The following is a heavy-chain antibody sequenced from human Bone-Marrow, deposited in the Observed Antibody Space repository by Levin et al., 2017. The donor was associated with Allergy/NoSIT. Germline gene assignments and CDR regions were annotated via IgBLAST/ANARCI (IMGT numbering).Heavy chain of an antibody. CDR3: ARDCNYYDSSGYYVNWFDP. CDR1: GFTFSSYE. CDR2: ISSSGSTI. J-gene: IGHJ5*02. V-gene: IGHV3-48*03. Sequence: RAGGSLRLSCAASGFTFSSYEMNWVRQAPGKGLEWVSYISSSGSTIYYADSVKGRFTISRDNAKNSLYLQMNSLRAEDTAVYYCARDCNYYDSSGYYVNWFDPWGQGTLVTVSS. D-gene: IGHD3-22*01.